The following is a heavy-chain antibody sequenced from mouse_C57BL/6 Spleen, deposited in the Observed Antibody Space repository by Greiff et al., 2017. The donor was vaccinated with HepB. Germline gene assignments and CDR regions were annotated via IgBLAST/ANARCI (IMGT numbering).Heavy chain of an antibody. J-gene: IGHJ2*01. Sequence: EVQLQQSGPELVKPGASVKISCKASGYTFTDYYMNWVKQSHGKSLEWIGDINPNNGGTSYNQKFKGKATLTVDKSSSTAYMELRSLTSEDSAVYYCARITYYYGRGYFDYWGQGTTLTVSS. D-gene: IGHD1-1*01. CDR2: INPNNGGT. V-gene: IGHV1-26*01. CDR1: GYTFTDYY. CDR3: ARITYYYGRGYFDY.